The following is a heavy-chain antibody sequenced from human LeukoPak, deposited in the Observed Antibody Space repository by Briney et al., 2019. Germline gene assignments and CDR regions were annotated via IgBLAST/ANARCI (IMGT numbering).Heavy chain of an antibody. CDR3: ARRRRDGYLYDY. CDR2: FIPIFPPP. D-gene: IGHD5-24*01. V-gene: IGHV1-69*13. J-gene: IGHJ4*02. CDR1: GGTFISYA. Sequence: GASVKVSCKASGGTFISYAISWVRQAPGEGGEGMRAFIPIFPPPNYPQKFHGTLTLTPADSTTTAYMDLSSLRSDDTAVYYCARRRRDGYLYDYWGQGTLVTVSS.